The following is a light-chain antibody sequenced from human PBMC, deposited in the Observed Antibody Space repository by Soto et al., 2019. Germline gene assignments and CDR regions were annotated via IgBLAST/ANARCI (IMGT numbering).Light chain of an antibody. J-gene: IGKJ5*01. CDR1: QSIRSER. CDR2: DAS. CDR3: QEYDGAPIT. V-gene: IGKV3-20*01. Sequence: EIVLTQSPDTLSLSPGERATLSCRASQSIRSERLAWYQQKPGQAPRLVIFDASNRASGMPERFGGSGSGTDFTLTIARLEPEDFAVYYCQEYDGAPITFGLGTRLEI.